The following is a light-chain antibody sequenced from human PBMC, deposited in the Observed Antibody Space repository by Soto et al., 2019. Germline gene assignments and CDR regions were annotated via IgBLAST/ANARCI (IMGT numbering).Light chain of an antibody. CDR1: SSDVGSYNR. V-gene: IGLV2-18*02. CDR3: SSFTSSGTYV. J-gene: IGLJ1*01. Sequence: QSALTQPPSVSGSPGQSVAISCTGTSSDVGSYNRVSWYQQPPGTAPKLLIYEVSNRPSGVPDRFSGSKSGNTASLTISGVQAEDEADYYCSSFTSSGTYVFGTGTKLTVL. CDR2: EVS.